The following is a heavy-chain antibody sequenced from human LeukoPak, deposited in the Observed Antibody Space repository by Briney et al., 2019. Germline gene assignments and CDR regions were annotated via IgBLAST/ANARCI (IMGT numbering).Heavy chain of an antibody. CDR3: AKETADWPRNRMFDF. CDR2: ISRSAETT. Sequence: GSLRLSCAASGSTLSSYAMSWVRQAPGKGLEWVSGISRSAETTHYADSVKGRFTISRDNSRNSLFLQMSSLRAEDTALYYCAKETADWPRNRMFDFWGQGTPVTVSS. J-gene: IGHJ4*02. D-gene: IGHD1-14*01. CDR1: GSTLSSYA. V-gene: IGHV3-23*01.